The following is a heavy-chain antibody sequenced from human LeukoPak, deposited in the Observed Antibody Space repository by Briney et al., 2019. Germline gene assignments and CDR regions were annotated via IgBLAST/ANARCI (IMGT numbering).Heavy chain of an antibody. CDR3: AREHSGSYSQPLDYFDY. CDR2: ISAYNDNT. Sequence: ASVKVSCKASGYTFTNYDISWVRQAPGQGLEWMGWISAYNDNTNYAQKLQGRATMTTDTSTSAAYMELRSLRSDDTAVYYCAREHSGSYSQPLDYFDYWGQGTLVTVSS. J-gene: IGHJ4*02. D-gene: IGHD1-26*01. V-gene: IGHV1-18*01. CDR1: GYTFTNYD.